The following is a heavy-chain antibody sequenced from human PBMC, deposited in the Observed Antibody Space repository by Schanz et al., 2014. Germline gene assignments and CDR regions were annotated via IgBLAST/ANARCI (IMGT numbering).Heavy chain of an antibody. CDR1: GGTFSTYP. CDR2: ISAYNGHT. V-gene: IGHV1-18*04. D-gene: IGHD2-8*02. J-gene: IGHJ3*01. Sequence: QVQLVQSGGEMKKPGASVKVSCKASGGTFSTYPINWLRQAPGQGLEWMGWISAYNGHTDYAQKLQGRVTMTTDTTTSTVDMELRSLRSDDTAMYYCATMRGYRTATACQILEVLDVWGQGTMVTVSS. CDR3: ATMRGYRTATACQILEVLDV.